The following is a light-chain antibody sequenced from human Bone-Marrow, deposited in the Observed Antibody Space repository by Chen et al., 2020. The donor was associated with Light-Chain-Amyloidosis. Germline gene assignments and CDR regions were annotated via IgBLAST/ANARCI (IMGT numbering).Light chain of an antibody. CDR3: HQRSAWPLT. CDR2: DAS. Sequence: EIVLTQSPATLSLSPGDRATLSCRASQSVRSYLAWYQQKPGQAPRLLIYDASNRATGTPARFSGSGSGTDFTLTISSLEPEDFAVYYCHQRSAWPLTFGGGTKVEIQ. CDR1: QSVRSY. J-gene: IGKJ4*01. V-gene: IGKV3-11*01.